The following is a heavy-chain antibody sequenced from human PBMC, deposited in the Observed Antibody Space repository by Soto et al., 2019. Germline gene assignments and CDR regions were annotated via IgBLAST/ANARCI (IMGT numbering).Heavy chain of an antibody. V-gene: IGHV1-69*04. CDR2: IIPILGIA. J-gene: IGHJ4*02. CDR3: ARDLEAAGVDY. CDR1: GGTFSSYT. D-gene: IGHD6-13*01. Sequence: EASVKVSCKASGGTFSSYTISLVRQAPGQGLEWMRRIIPILGIANYAQKFQGRVTITADKSTSTAYMELSSLRSEDTAVYYCARDLEAAGVDYWGQGTLVTVSS.